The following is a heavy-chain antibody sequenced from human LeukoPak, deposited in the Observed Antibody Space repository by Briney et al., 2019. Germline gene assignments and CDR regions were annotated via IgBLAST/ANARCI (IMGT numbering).Heavy chain of an antibody. J-gene: IGHJ4*02. Sequence: SETLSLTCTVSGSSISSGGYYWSWIRQHPGKGLEWIGYIYYSGSTYYNPSLKSRVTISVDTSKNQFSLKLSSVTAADTAVYYCARVPRSGITMVRGGQFDYWGQGTLVTVSS. CDR2: IYYSGST. CDR1: GSSISSGGYY. D-gene: IGHD3-10*01. CDR3: ARVPRSGITMVRGGQFDY. V-gene: IGHV4-31*03.